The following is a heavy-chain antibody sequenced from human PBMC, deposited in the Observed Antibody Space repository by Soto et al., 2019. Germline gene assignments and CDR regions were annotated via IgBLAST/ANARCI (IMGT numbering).Heavy chain of an antibody. V-gene: IGHV3-33*03. CDR1: GFTFSRHG. CDR2: IWYDGSDK. D-gene: IGHD4-17*01. Sequence: QVQLVESGGGVGQPGGSLKLSCVASGFTFSRHGMHWVRQAPDRGLEWVAVIWYDGSDKYYTDSVKGRFTIARDNSKNTLYLQMNSLRVEDTAVYYCARATNGDQIDYWGQGTLVTVSS. CDR3: ARATNGDQIDY. J-gene: IGHJ4*02.